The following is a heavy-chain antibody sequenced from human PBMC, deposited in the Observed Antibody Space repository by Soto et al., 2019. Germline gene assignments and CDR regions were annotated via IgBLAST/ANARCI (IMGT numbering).Heavy chain of an antibody. CDR2: ISGSGGST. Sequence: GGSLRLSCAASGFTFNSYALTWVRQAPGKGLEWVSSISGSGGSTYFADSVKGRFSISRDNSKNTLYLQMNSLRAEDTAVYYCAKDFLLGAISYGMDVWGQGTTVTVSS. D-gene: IGHD1-26*01. CDR1: GFTFNSYA. J-gene: IGHJ6*02. V-gene: IGHV3-23*01. CDR3: AKDFLLGAISYGMDV.